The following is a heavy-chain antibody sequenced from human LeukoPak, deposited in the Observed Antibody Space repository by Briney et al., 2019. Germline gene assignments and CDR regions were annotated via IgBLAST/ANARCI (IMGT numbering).Heavy chain of an antibody. V-gene: IGHV1-69*04. CDR2: IIPILGIA. Sequence: SVKVSCKASGGTFSSYAISWVRQAPGQGLEWMGRIIPILGIANYAQKFQGRVTITADKSTSTAYMELSSLRSEDTAVYYCARAIRTAIDRHWFDPWGQGTLVTVSS. CDR3: ARAIRTAIDRHWFDP. CDR1: GGTFSSYA. D-gene: IGHD5-18*01. J-gene: IGHJ5*02.